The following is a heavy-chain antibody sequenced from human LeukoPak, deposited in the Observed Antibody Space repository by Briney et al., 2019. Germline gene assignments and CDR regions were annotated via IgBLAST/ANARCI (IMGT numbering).Heavy chain of an antibody. CDR1: GYAFTSYY. CDR3: AKDRYYDSSGYYHFVYVY. CDR2: INPSGGST. D-gene: IGHD3-22*01. J-gene: IGHJ4*02. Sequence: ASVKVSCKASGYAFTSYYMHWVRQAPGQGLEWMGIINPSGGSTSYAQKFQGRVTMTRDTSTSTVYMELSSLRSEDTAVYYCAKDRYYDSSGYYHFVYVYWGQGTLVTVSS. V-gene: IGHV1-46*01.